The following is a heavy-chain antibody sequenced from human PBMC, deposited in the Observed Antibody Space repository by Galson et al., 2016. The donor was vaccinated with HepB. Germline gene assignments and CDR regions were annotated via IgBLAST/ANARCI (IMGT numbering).Heavy chain of an antibody. CDR1: GYHFSKFW. D-gene: IGHD3-22*01. J-gene: IGHJ4*02. V-gene: IGHV5-51*01. Sequence: QSGAEVKKPGESLTISYLHSGYHFSKFWIGWVRQEHGKGLECMGIIYPDDSDTRYSPSFAGQVTISADRSTSTVYLQWSSLKASETAMYFRARSYYFDSSGYYFDYWGLGTLVTVSS. CDR3: ARSYYFDSSGYYFDY. CDR2: IYPDDSDT.